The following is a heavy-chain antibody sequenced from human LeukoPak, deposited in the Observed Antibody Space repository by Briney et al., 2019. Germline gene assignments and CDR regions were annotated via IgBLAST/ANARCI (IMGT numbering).Heavy chain of an antibody. CDR2: ISTYNGNT. CDR3: ARDIPGADRRWFDP. V-gene: IGHV1-18*01. D-gene: IGHD6-13*01. J-gene: IGHJ5*02. Sequence: ASVKVSCKASGYTFTTYGINWVRQAPGQGLEWMGWISTYNGNTHYAQKLQGRVTMTTDTFTSTAYMELRSLRSDDTAVYYFARDIPGADRRWFDPWGQGTLVTVSS. CDR1: GYTFTTYG.